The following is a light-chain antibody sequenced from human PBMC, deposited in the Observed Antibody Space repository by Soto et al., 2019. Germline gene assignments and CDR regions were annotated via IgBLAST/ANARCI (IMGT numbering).Light chain of an antibody. V-gene: IGKV3-20*01. J-gene: IGKJ1*01. CDR2: GAS. Sequence: EIMLTQSPGTLSLYPGERATLSCMTSQSVSSTYLAWYQQKPGQAPRLLIYGASTRATGIPARFSGSGSGTDFTLTISDVQPEDFAIYYCHQRQSWPRTFGQGTKVDIK. CDR3: HQRQSWPRT. CDR1: QSVSSTY.